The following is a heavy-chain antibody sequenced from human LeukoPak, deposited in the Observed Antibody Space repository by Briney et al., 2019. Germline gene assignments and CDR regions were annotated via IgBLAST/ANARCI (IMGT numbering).Heavy chain of an antibody. J-gene: IGHJ4*02. CDR3: ARDYYYDSSGYYYVPPNFDY. V-gene: IGHV3-30-3*01. CDR1: GFTFSSYA. Sequence: PGRSLRLSCAASGFTFSSYAMHWVRQAPGKGLEWVAVISYDGSNKYYADSVKGRFTISRDNSKNTLYLQMNSLRAEDTAVYYCARDYYYDSSGYYYVPPNFDYWGQGTLVTVSS. D-gene: IGHD3-22*01. CDR2: ISYDGSNK.